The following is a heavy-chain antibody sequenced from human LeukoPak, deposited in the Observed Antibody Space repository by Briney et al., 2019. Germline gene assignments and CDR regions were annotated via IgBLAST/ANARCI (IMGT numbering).Heavy chain of an antibody. CDR3: AKVSHYCSSTSCYKGDYYYGMDV. J-gene: IGHJ6*02. CDR1: GFTFSSYG. Sequence: GRSLRLSCAASGFTFSSYGMHWVRQAPGKGLEWVAVISYDGSNKYYADSVKGRFTISRDNSKNTLYLQMNSLRAEDTAVYYCAKVSHYCSSTSCYKGDYYYGMDVWGQGTTVTVSS. CDR2: ISYDGSNK. V-gene: IGHV3-30*18. D-gene: IGHD2-2*02.